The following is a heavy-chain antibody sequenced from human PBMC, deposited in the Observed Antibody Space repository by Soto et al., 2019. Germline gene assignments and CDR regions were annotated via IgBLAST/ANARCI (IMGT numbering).Heavy chain of an antibody. CDR1: GFTFSDYY. J-gene: IGHJ6*02. CDR3: ARAYCGGDCYTQNYYYYYGMDV. CDR2: ISSSSSYT. D-gene: IGHD2-21*02. V-gene: IGHV3-11*06. Sequence: PGGSLRLSCAASGFTFSDYYMSWIRQAPGKGLEWVSYISSSSSYTNYADSVKGRFTISRDNAKNSLYLQMNSLRAEDTAVYYCARAYCGGDCYTQNYYYYYGMDVWGQGTTVTVSS.